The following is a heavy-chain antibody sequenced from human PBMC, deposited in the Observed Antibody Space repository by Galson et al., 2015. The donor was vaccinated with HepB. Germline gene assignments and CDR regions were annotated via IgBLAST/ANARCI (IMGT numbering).Heavy chain of an antibody. CDR3: ARSPRSGTYFDS. J-gene: IGHJ4*02. CDR1: GDSFKGYY. CDR2: INLSGSS. V-gene: IGHV4-34*01. D-gene: IGHD1-1*01. Sequence: TLSLTCAVSGDSFKGYYCTWFRQSPGRGLEWIGEINLSGSSKSNPSLKSRVTISVDTSKDQVSLKLNSVTAADTSVYYCARSPRSGTYFDSWGQGTLVTVSS.